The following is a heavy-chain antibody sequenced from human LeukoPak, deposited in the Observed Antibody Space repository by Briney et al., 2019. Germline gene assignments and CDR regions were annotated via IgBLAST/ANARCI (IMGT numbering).Heavy chain of an antibody. CDR3: ARGKLELSL. J-gene: IGHJ4*02. CDR2: ISWNSGSI. D-gene: IGHD1-7*01. V-gene: IGHV3-9*01. CDR1: GFTFDDYA. Sequence: GGSLRLSCAASGFTFDDYAMHWVRQAPGKGLEWVSGISWNSGSIGYADSVKGRFTISRDNAKNSLYLQMNSLRAEDTAVYYCARGKLELSLWGQGTLVTVSS.